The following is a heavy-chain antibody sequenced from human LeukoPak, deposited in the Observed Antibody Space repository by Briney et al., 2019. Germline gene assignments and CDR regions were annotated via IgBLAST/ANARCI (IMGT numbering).Heavy chain of an antibody. CDR3: ASNADSREVSGVFDY. V-gene: IGHV1-69*04. CDR1: GGTFSSYA. CDR2: IIPILGIA. J-gene: IGHJ4*02. Sequence: ASVKVSCKASGGTFSSYAISWVRQAPGQGLEWMGRIIPILGIANYAQKFQGRVTITADKSTSTAYMELSSLRSEDTAVYYCASNADSREVSGVFDYWGQGTLVTVSS. D-gene: IGHD6-13*01.